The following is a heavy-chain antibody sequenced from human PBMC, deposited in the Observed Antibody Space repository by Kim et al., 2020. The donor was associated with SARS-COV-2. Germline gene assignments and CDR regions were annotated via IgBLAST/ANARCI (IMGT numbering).Heavy chain of an antibody. J-gene: IGHJ4*02. Sequence: NYAQKFQGRVTMTRDTSISTAYMELSRLRSDDTAVYYCAQYSSSPYYFDYWGQGTLVTVSS. D-gene: IGHD6-6*01. V-gene: IGHV1-2*02. CDR3: AQYSSSPYYFDY.